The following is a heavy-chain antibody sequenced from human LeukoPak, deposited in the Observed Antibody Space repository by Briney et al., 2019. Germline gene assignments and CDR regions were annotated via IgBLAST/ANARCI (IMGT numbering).Heavy chain of an antibody. CDR2: IWYDGGNK. CDR3: AREEDYSDTSGDYFFDY. J-gene: IGHJ4*02. V-gene: IGHV3-33*01. CDR1: GFTFAGFG. Sequence: PRRSPRLSCAASGFTFAGFGMHWVRQAPGKGLEWVAVIWYDGGNKFYGDSVRGRFTISRDNSMNTLYLQMNSLRAEDTAVYYCAREEDYSDTSGDYFFDYWGQGTLVNVSS. D-gene: IGHD3-22*01.